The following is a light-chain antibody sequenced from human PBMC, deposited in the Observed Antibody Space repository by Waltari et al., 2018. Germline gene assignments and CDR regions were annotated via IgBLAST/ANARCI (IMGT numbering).Light chain of an antibody. CDR1: NIGTKS. Sequence: SYVVTQTPSVSVAPGQTASITCGGTNIGTKSVNWYQQKPGQAPVLVVYDDSGRPSGIPERFSGSNSGNTATLTISSVEAGDEADYYCQVWDSSSVVFGGGSSVIFGGGTSLTVL. V-gene: IGLV3-21*02. CDR3: QVWDSSSVVFGGGSSVI. CDR2: DDS. J-gene: IGLJ2*01.